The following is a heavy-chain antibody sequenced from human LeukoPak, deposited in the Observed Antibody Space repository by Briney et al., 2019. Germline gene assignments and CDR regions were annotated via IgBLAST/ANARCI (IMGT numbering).Heavy chain of an antibody. Sequence: QPGGSLRLSCAASGFAFSNYGMHWVRQPPGMGLEWVAFVRYDASNEYYADSVKGRITISRDNSKNTLYLQMNSLRLEDTAVYSCARESDGGHHSEGPRYWGLGILVTVSS. D-gene: IGHD5-12*01. CDR1: GFAFSNYG. CDR3: ARESDGGHHSEGPRY. CDR2: VRYDASNE. V-gene: IGHV3-30*02. J-gene: IGHJ4*02.